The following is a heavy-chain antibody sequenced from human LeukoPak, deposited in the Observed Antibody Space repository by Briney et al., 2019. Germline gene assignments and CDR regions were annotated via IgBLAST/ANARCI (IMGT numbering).Heavy chain of an antibody. V-gene: IGHV4-34*01. D-gene: IGHD4/OR15-4a*01. CDR2: INHSGST. CDR1: GGSFSGYY. CDR3: ARLRGHYGTSAKGWYYFDY. J-gene: IGHJ4*02. Sequence: SETLSLTCAVYGGSFSGYYWSWIRQPPGKGLEWIGEINHSGSTNYNPSLKSRVTISVDTSKNQFSLKLSSVTAADTAVYYCARLRGHYGTSAKGWYYFDYWGQGTLLTVSS.